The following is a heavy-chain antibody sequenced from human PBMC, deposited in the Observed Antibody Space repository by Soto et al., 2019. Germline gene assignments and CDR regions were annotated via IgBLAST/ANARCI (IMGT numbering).Heavy chain of an antibody. V-gene: IGHV3-33*01. CDR1: GFTFSSYG. Sequence: QVQLVESGGGVVQPGRSLRLSCAASGFTFSSYGMHWVRQAPGKGLEWVAVIWYDGNIKYYADSVKGRFTISRDNSNNTLVLQMNSLRAEDTAVYYCARVSEGGSYYGGLDYWGQGTLVTVSS. D-gene: IGHD1-26*01. J-gene: IGHJ4*02. CDR3: ARVSEGGSYYGGLDY. CDR2: IWYDGNIK.